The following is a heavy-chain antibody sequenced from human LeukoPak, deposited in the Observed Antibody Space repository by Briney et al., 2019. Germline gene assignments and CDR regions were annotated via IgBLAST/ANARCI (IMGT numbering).Heavy chain of an antibody. D-gene: IGHD1-20*01. CDR3: LRDLNWSLDQ. Sequence: GGSLRLSCAASGFTFSTYMMHWVRQAPGKGLVWVSRIKSDGITIPYADSVKGRFTISRDNAKNTLYLQMNSLRAEDTAVYYCLRDLNWSLDQWGQGTLVTVSS. CDR1: GFTFSTYM. V-gene: IGHV3-74*01. J-gene: IGHJ4*02. CDR2: IKSDGITI.